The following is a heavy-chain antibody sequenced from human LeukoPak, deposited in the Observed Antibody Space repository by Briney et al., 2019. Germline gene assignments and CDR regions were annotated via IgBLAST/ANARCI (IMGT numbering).Heavy chain of an antibody. CDR3: ASSYYYASSGYYYTADY. Sequence: ASVKVSCKASGYTLTSYGISWGRQAPGQGLEWMGWISSYNGNTNYSQNLQGRVTMTTDTSTSTAYMELRSLRSHATAVYSCASSYYYASSGYYYTADYWGQATLATVPS. D-gene: IGHD3-22*01. J-gene: IGHJ4*02. CDR2: ISSYNGNT. CDR1: GYTLTSYG. V-gene: IGHV1-18*01.